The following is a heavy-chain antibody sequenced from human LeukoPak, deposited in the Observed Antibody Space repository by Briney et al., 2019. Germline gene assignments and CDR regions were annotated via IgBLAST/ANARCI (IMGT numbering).Heavy chain of an antibody. Sequence: SETLSLTCTVSGGSLNDYYWSWIRQPPGKGLEWIGYIYYNGSTNYNPSLKSRVTISVDTSKNQFSLKLSSVTAADTAVYYCARAGYTSGWYGGNYYFDYWGQGTLVSVSS. CDR1: GGSLNDYY. V-gene: IGHV4-59*01. CDR2: IYYNGST. CDR3: ARAGYTSGWYGGNYYFDY. J-gene: IGHJ4*02. D-gene: IGHD6-19*01.